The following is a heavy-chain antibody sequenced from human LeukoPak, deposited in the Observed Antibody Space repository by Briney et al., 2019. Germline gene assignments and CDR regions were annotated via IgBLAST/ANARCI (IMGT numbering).Heavy chain of an antibody. Sequence: GGSLRLSCAASGFTFSSYWMSWVRQAPGKGLEWVANIKQDGSEKYYVDSVKGRFTISRDNPKNTPYLQMNSLGAEDTAVYFCAKRGVVIRVILVGFHKEAYYFESWGQGALVTVSS. J-gene: IGHJ4*02. CDR2: IKQDGSEK. D-gene: IGHD3/OR15-3a*01. CDR3: AKRGVVIRVILVGFHKEAYYFES. CDR1: GFTFSSYW. V-gene: IGHV3-7*03.